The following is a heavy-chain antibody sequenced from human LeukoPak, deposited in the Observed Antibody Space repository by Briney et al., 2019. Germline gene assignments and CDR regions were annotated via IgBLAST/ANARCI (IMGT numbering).Heavy chain of an antibody. J-gene: IGHJ4*02. CDR1: GFTFSSYA. D-gene: IGHD1-7*01. CDR3: ARRRWNYEGYYFDY. Sequence: GGSLRLSCAASGFTFSSYAMSWVRQAPGKGLEWVSYISSSSSTIYYADSVKGRFTISRDNAKNSLYLQMNSLRAEDTAVYYCARRRWNYEGYYFDYWGQGTLVTVSS. V-gene: IGHV3-48*01. CDR2: ISSSSSTI.